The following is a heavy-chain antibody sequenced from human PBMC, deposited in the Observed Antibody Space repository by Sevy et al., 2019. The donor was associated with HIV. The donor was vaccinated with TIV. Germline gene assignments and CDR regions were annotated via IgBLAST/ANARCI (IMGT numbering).Heavy chain of an antibody. CDR3: ARDFRVGIVAAPGVGSLAY. D-gene: IGHD6-13*01. J-gene: IGHJ4*02. CDR2: IRYDGSND. Sequence: GGSLKISCAASGFTFSNYGMHWVRQAPGKGLDWVAFIRYDGSNDFYGDSVKGRFAISRDTSKQTLFLQMNSLRTEDTAVYYCARDFRVGIVAAPGVGSLAYWGQGTLVTVSS. CDR1: GFTFSNYG. V-gene: IGHV3-30*02.